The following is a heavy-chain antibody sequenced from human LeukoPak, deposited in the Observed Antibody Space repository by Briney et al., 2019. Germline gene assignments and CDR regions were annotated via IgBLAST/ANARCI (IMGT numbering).Heavy chain of an antibody. D-gene: IGHD5-12*01. CDR1: GYTFTTYD. Sequence: KVSCKASGYTFTTYDINWVRQATGQGLEWMGIIYPGDSDTRYSPSFQGQVTISADKSISTAYLQWSSLKASDTAMYYCARGMGYSGYYFDYWGQGTLVTVSS. CDR2: IYPGDSDT. V-gene: IGHV5-51*01. J-gene: IGHJ4*02. CDR3: ARGMGYSGYYFDY.